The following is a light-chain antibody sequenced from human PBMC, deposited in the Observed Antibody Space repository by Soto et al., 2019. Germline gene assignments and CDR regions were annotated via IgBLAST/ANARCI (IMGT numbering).Light chain of an antibody. CDR3: QQYGYSPT. CDR2: DAS. V-gene: IGKV3-20*01. J-gene: IGKJ4*01. Sequence: EIVLTQSPATLSLSPGESATLSCRASQGVSGYLAWYQQKPGQAPRLLIYDASNRATGIPARFSGSGSGTDFTLTISRLEPEDFAVYYCQQYGYSPTFGGGTKVDIK. CDR1: QGVSGY.